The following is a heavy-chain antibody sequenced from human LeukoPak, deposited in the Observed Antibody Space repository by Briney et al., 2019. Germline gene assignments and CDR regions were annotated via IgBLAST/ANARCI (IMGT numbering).Heavy chain of an antibody. D-gene: IGHD3-9*01. CDR3: AREGYDVLTGYYTPYYFDY. V-gene: IGHV3-21*01. CDR1: GFTFSSYS. J-gene: IGHJ4*02. CDR2: ISSSSDYI. Sequence: GGSLRLSCAASGFTFSSYSMNWVRQAPGKGLEWVSSISSSSDYIYYADSVKGRFTISRDNAKNSLYLQMNSLRAEDTAVYYCAREGYDVLTGYYTPYYFDYWGRGTLVTVSS.